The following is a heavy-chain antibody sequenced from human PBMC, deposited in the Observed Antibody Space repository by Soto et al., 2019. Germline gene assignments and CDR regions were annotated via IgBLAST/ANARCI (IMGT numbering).Heavy chain of an antibody. CDR1: GYTFTSYD. D-gene: IGHD1-26*01. Sequence: ASVKVSCKASGYTFTSYDVNWVRQATGQGLEWMGWMNPNSGNTGYAQKFQGRVTMTMNTSISTAYMELSSLRSEDTAVYYCARAQGGYSGSYRFDYWGQGTLVTVSS. V-gene: IGHV1-8*01. CDR2: MNPNSGNT. CDR3: ARAQGGYSGSYRFDY. J-gene: IGHJ4*02.